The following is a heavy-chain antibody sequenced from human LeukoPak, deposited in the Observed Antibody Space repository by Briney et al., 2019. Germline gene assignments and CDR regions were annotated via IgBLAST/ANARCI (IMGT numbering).Heavy chain of an antibody. CDR1: GGSFSGYY. J-gene: IGHJ4*02. D-gene: IGHD3-3*01. V-gene: IGHV4-34*01. CDR3: ARAYYDFWSGSQRRVYFDY. Sequence: SETLSLTCAVYGGSFSGYYWSWIRQPPGKGLEWIGEINHSGSTNYNPSLKGRVTISVDTSKNQFSLKLSSVTAADTAVYYCARAYYDFWSGSQRRVYFDYWGQGTLVTVSS. CDR2: INHSGST.